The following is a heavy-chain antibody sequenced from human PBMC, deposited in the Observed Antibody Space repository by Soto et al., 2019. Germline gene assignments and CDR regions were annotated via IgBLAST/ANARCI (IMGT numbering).Heavy chain of an antibody. CDR3: ARDGDYVWGSYRFYYGMDV. Sequence: QVQLVQSGAEVKKPGASVKVSCKASGYTFTSYYMHWVRQAPGQGLEWMGIINPSGGSTSYAQKFQGRVTMTRDTSTSTVYMELSSLRSEDTAVYYCARDGDYVWGSYRFYYGMDVWGQGTTVTVSS. CDR1: GYTFTSYY. J-gene: IGHJ6*02. D-gene: IGHD3-16*02. CDR2: INPSGGST. V-gene: IGHV1-46*01.